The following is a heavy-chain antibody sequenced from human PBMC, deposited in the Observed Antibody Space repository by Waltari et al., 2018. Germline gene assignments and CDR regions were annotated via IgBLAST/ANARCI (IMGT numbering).Heavy chain of an antibody. CDR1: GGSISSYY. V-gene: IGHV4-59*01. D-gene: IGHD3-22*01. CDR2: IYYSGST. CDR3: ARQRYYSASSGPRGWRFDY. J-gene: IGHJ4*02. Sequence: QVQLQESGPGLVKPSETLSLTCTVSGGSISSYYWSWIRQPPGKGLEWIGYIYYSGSTNYNPSLKSRVTISVDTSKNQFSLKLSSVTAADTAVYYCARQRYYSASSGPRGWRFDYWGQGALVTVSS.